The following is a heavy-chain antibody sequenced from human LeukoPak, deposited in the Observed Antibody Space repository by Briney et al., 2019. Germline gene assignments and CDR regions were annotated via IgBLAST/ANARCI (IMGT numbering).Heavy chain of an antibody. J-gene: IGHJ6*02. CDR3: ARGLYDFWSGYSYYYYGMDV. CDR1: GFTFSSYA. D-gene: IGHD3-3*01. Sequence: PGGSLRLSCAASGFTFSSYAMHWVRQAPGKGLEWVAVISYDGSNKYYADSVKGRFTISRDNSKNTLYLQMNSLRAEDTAVYYCARGLYDFWSGYSYYYYGMDVWGQGTTVTVSS. CDR2: ISYDGSNK. V-gene: IGHV3-30*04.